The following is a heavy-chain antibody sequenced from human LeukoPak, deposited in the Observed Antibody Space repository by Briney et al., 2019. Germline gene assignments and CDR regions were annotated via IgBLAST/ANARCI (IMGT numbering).Heavy chain of an antibody. J-gene: IGHJ3*02. CDR1: GFTSSSYV. D-gene: IGHD3-22*01. CDR2: SSGSGSIT. CDR3: AKDLSSGYYDAFDI. V-gene: IGHV3-23*01. Sequence: PGGSLTLSCAASGFTSSSYVMSWVRQAPGKGLEWVSASSGSGSITYYADSVKGRFTISRDNSNNTLYLQMNSLRAEDTAVYYCAKDLSSGYYDAFDIWGQGTMVTVSS.